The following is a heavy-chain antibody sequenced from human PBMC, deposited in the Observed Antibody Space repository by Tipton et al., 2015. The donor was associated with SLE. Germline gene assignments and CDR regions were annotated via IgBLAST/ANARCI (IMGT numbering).Heavy chain of an antibody. CDR3: ARVVKDLGFDL. Sequence: TLSLTCAVYGGSFSGYYWSWIRQPPGKGLEWIGEINHSGSTNYNPSLKSRITISVDTSKNQFSLKVTSVTAADTALYYCARVVKDLGFDLWGRGTLVTVSS. J-gene: IGHJ2*01. CDR2: INHSGST. CDR1: GGSFSGYY. V-gene: IGHV4-34*01. D-gene: IGHD2-21*01.